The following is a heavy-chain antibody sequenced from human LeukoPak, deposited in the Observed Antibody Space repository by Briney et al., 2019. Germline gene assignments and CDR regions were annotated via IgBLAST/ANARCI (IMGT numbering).Heavy chain of an antibody. V-gene: IGHV1-2*02. CDR2: INPNSGGT. CDR1: GYTFTGYY. CDR3: ARLGGLPGLLEDY. Sequence: ASVKVSCKASGYTFTGYYMHWVRQAPGQGLEWMGWINPNSGGTNYAQKFQGRVTMTRDTSISTAYMELRSLRSDDTAVYYCARLGGLPGLLEDYWGQGTLVTVSS. D-gene: IGHD1-26*01. J-gene: IGHJ4*02.